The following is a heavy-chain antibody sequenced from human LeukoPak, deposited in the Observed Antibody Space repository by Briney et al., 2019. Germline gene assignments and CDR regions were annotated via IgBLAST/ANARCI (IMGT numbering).Heavy chain of an antibody. Sequence: GGSLRLSCAASAFTFSSYAMSWVRQAPGKGLEWASTIHGSSDTTYYADSVKGRFTISRDNSKNTLFLQMNSLRAEDTAVYYCARISGSRAWDFDSWGQGTLVTVSS. CDR3: ARISGSRAWDFDS. D-gene: IGHD1-26*01. CDR1: AFTFSSYA. CDR2: IHGSSDTT. J-gene: IGHJ4*02. V-gene: IGHV3-23*01.